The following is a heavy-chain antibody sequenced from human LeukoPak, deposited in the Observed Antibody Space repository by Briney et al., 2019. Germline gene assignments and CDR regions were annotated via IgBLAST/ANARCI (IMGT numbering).Heavy chain of an antibody. Sequence: ASVKVSCKASGYTFTSYGISWVRQAPGQGLEWMGWISAYNGNTNYAQKLQGRVTMTTDTSTSTAYMELRSLRSEDTAVYYCARDLYSSSSGAFDYWGQGTLVTVSS. D-gene: IGHD6-6*01. CDR1: GYTFTSYG. J-gene: IGHJ4*02. CDR3: ARDLYSSSSGAFDY. V-gene: IGHV1-18*01. CDR2: ISAYNGNT.